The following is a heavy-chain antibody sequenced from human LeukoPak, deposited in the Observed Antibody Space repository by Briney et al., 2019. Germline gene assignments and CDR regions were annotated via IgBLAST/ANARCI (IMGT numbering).Heavy chain of an antibody. D-gene: IGHD3-22*01. CDR2: MYYGGST. CDR1: GGSISSSSYY. V-gene: IGHV4-39*07. CDR3: ARVTGYMIEDYFDY. Sequence: PSETLSLTCTVSGGSISSSSYYWGWIRQPPGKGLEWIGSMYYGGSTLYNPSLKSRVTISVDTSKDQFSLKLRSVTAADTAVYYCARVTGYMIEDYFDYWGQGTLVTVSS. J-gene: IGHJ4*02.